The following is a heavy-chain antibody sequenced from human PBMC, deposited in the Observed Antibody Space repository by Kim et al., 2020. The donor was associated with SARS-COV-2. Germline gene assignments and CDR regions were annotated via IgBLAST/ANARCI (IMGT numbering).Heavy chain of an antibody. CDR2: INSRGLSI. Sequence: GGSLRLSCEASGFTFSDYYMTWIRQAPGKGLEWISYINSRGLSIKYADSVKGRFSISRDNAKNSLYLEMNSLRAEDTAVYYCARGLYDSGTYWAWSFDCWGHGTLVTVSS. J-gene: IGHJ4*01. CDR1: GFTFSDYY. CDR3: ARGLYDSGTYWAWSFDC. D-gene: IGHD3-16*01. V-gene: IGHV3-11*01.